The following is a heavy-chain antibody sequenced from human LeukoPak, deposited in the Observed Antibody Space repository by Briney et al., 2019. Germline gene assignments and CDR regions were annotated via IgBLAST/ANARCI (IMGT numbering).Heavy chain of an antibody. CDR2: ISSSSSTI. V-gene: IGHV3-48*01. J-gene: IGHJ6*03. CDR1: GFTFSSYS. CDR3: ARDCLELGYYMDV. D-gene: IGHD7-27*01. Sequence: GGSLRLSCAASGFTFSSYSMNWVRQAPGKGLEWVSYISSSSSTIYYADSVKGRFTISRDNAKNSLYLQMNSLRAEDTAVYYCARDCLELGYYMDVWGKGTTVTVSS.